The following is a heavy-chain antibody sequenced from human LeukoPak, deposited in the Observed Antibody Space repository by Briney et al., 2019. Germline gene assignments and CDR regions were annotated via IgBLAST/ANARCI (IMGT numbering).Heavy chain of an antibody. CDR1: GFTFSSYS. CDR3: ARTINVLRFLEWIYAFDI. Sequence: PGGSLRLSCAASGFTFSSYSMNWVRQAPGKGLEWVSSFSSSSSYIYYAYSVKGRFTISRDNVKNSLYLQMNSLRAEDTAVYYCARTINVLRFLEWIYAFDIWGQGTMVTVSS. CDR2: FSSSSSYI. V-gene: IGHV3-21*01. J-gene: IGHJ3*02. D-gene: IGHD3-3*01.